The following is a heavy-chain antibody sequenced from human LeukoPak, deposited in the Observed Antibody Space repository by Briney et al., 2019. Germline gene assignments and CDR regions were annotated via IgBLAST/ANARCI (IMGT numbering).Heavy chain of an antibody. Sequence: GGSLRLSCAASGFTFSSYWMSWVRQAPGKGLEWMGGFDPEDGETIYAQKFQGRVTMTEDTSTDTAYMELSSLRSEDTAVYYCATGKVDIPEESDYYYGMDVWGQGTTVTVSS. J-gene: IGHJ6*02. CDR2: FDPEDGET. CDR1: GFTFSSYW. CDR3: ATGKVDIPEESDYYYGMDV. D-gene: IGHD5-12*01. V-gene: IGHV1-24*01.